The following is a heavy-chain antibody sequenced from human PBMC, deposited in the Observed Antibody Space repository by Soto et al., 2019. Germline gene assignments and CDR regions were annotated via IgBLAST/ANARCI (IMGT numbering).Heavy chain of an antibody. V-gene: IGHV3-11*01. CDR1: GFTFSDSY. D-gene: IGHD6-6*01. CDR3: AKFLGGIPARPFDS. CDR2: ISGSAITT. J-gene: IGHJ4*02. Sequence: QVQLVESGGGLVKPGGSVRLSCAASGFTFSDSYMSWVRQAPGKGLEWVSYISGSAITTSHAGSVKGRFTISRDNGKNSVYLQMDSLRAEDTAVYYCAKFLGGIPARPFDSWGQGTLVTVSS.